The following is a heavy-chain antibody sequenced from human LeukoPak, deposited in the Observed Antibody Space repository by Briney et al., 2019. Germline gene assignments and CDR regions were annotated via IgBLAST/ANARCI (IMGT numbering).Heavy chain of an antibody. J-gene: IGHJ4*02. CDR1: GFTFSSYS. Sequence: GGSLRLSCAASGFTFSSYSMNWVRQAPGKGLEWVSYISSSSSTIYYADSVKGRFTISRDNAKNSLCLQMNSLRAEDTAVYYCARDVLRFLEWPPYFDYWGQGTLVTVSS. CDR3: ARDVLRFLEWPPYFDY. CDR2: ISSSSSTI. D-gene: IGHD3-3*01. V-gene: IGHV3-48*01.